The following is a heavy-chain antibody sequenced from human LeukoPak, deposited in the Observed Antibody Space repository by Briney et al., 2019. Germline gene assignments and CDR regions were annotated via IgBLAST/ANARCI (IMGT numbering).Heavy chain of an antibody. CDR2: ISSGSSYI. D-gene: IGHD5-18*01. CDR1: GFTFSSYS. Sequence: GGSLRLSCAASGFTFSSYSMNWVRQAPGKGLEWVSSISSGSSYIYYADSVKGRFTISRDNAKNSLYLQMNSLRAEDTAVYYCARDSPTAMVNYWGQGTLVTVSS. CDR3: ARDSPTAMVNY. V-gene: IGHV3-21*01. J-gene: IGHJ4*02.